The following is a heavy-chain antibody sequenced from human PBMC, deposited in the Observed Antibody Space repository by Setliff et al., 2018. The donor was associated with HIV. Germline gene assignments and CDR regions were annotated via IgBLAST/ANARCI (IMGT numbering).Heavy chain of an antibody. J-gene: IGHJ4*02. D-gene: IGHD3-9*01. CDR3: ARGAADTSLTAIPDY. CDR2: ISAYNGDT. Sequence: AASVKVSCKASGYSFTNFGINWVRQAPRQGLQWMGWISAYNGDTMYAQDLQGRVTMTTDTSANTAFMEVRDLTSDDTAVYYCARGAADTSLTAIPDYWGQGTLVTVSS. CDR1: GYSFTNFG. V-gene: IGHV1-18*01.